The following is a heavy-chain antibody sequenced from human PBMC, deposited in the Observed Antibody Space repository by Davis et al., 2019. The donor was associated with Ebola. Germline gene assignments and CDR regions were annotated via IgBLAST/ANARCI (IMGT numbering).Heavy chain of an antibody. J-gene: IGHJ4*02. CDR3: ARDSFLQWLVPCDY. V-gene: IGHV3-30*03. Sequence: GESLKISCDVSGFAVRNTHMSWVRQAPGKGLEWVAVISYDGSNKYYADSVKGRFTISRDNAKNSLYLQMNSLRAEDTAVYYCARDSFLQWLVPCDYWGQGTLVTVSS. CDR2: ISYDGSNK. CDR1: GFAVRNTH. D-gene: IGHD6-19*01.